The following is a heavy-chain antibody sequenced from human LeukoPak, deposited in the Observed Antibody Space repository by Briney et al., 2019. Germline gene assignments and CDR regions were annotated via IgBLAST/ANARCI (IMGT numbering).Heavy chain of an antibody. Sequence: KPSETLSLTCTVSGGSISSGSYYWSWLRQPAGKGLEWIGRIYTSGSTNYNPSLKSRVTISVDTSKNQFSLKLSSVTAADTAVYYCAREVGYSYGHYYYYMDVWGKGTTVTVSS. CDR3: AREVGYSYGHYYYYMDV. V-gene: IGHV4-61*02. J-gene: IGHJ6*03. CDR1: GGSISSGSYY. D-gene: IGHD5-18*01. CDR2: IYTSGST.